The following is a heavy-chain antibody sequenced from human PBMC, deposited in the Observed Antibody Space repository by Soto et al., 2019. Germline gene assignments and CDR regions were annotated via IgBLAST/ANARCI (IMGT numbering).Heavy chain of an antibody. D-gene: IGHD6-6*01. V-gene: IGHV3-7*03. CDR1: GFTFRSYW. Sequence: GGSLRLSCAASGFTFRSYWMSWVRQAPGKGLEGVANIKQDGSENYYVDSVKGRFTISRDNTKTSLYLQMNSLRADDTAVYYCASAKQGTSIAARPCAFDIWGQGTMVTVS. CDR2: IKQDGSEN. CDR3: ASAKQGTSIAARPCAFDI. J-gene: IGHJ3*02.